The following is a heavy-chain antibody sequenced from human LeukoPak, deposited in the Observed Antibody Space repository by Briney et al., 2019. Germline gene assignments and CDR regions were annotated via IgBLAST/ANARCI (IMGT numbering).Heavy chain of an antibody. Sequence: NPSGTLSLTCAVSGVSISSSNWWSWGRQPPGKGLEWIGEIYHSGSTNYNPSLKSRFTISVDKSKNQFSLKLSSVTAADTAVYYCARAYCSGGSCYLVDYWGQGTLVTVSS. V-gene: IGHV4-4*02. J-gene: IGHJ4*02. D-gene: IGHD2-15*01. CDR1: GVSISSSNW. CDR2: IYHSGST. CDR3: ARAYCSGGSCYLVDY.